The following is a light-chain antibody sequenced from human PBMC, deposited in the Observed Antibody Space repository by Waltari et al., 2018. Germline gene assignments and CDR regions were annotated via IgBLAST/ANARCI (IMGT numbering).Light chain of an antibody. Sequence: SSELTQDPAVSVAMGPTVRITCQGDSLRSYYASWYQQRPGQAPILVMYDKNNRPSGVPDRFSGSRSDDAASLTITGAQAEDEGSYYCHSRDGSGVGGSFGGGTKLTVL. CDR1: SLRSYY. J-gene: IGLJ2*01. V-gene: IGLV3-19*01. CDR2: DKN. CDR3: HSRDGSGVGGS.